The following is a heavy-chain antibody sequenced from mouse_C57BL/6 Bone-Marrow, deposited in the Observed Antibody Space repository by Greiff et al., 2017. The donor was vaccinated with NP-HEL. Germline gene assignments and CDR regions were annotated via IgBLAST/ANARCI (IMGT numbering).Heavy chain of an antibody. D-gene: IGHD2-1*01. CDR3: ARKAGNLWYFDV. Sequence: VQLQQSGAELVKPGASVKISCKVSGYTFTDHTIHWVKQRPEQGLEWIGYIYPRDGNTKYNKKFKGKATITADKSSSTAYMQRNSLTSEDAAVYCCARKAGNLWYFDVWGTGITVTVAT. V-gene: IGHV1-78*01. CDR1: GYTFTDHT. CDR2: IYPRDGNT. J-gene: IGHJ1*03.